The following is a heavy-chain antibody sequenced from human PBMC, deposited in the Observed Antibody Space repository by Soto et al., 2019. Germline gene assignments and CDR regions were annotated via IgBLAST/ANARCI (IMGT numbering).Heavy chain of an antibody. CDR1: GGTFSTYA. Sequence: QVQLVQSGAEVKKPESSVKVSCKAPGGTFSTYAISWVRQAPGQGLEWMGGIIPMFGTANYAQRCQDRVTITADESTNTVYMELSSLRSEDTAVYFCASGIQLWLRRINNGYSGWDQGTLVTVSS. V-gene: IGHV1-69*12. D-gene: IGHD5-18*01. J-gene: IGHJ4*02. CDR3: ASGIQLWLRRINNGYSG. CDR2: IIPMFGTA.